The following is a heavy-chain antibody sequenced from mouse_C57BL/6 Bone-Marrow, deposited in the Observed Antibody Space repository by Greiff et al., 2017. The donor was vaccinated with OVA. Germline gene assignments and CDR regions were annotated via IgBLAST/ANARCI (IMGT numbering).Heavy chain of an antibody. CDR2: ISSGGDYI. V-gene: IGHV5-9-1*02. J-gene: IGHJ4*01. CDR1: GFTFSSYA. CDR3: TRDPAYYAMDY. Sequence: EVQRVESGEGLVKPGGSLKLSCAASGFTFSSYAMSWVRQTPEKRLEWVAYISSGGDYIYYADTVKGRFTISRDNARNTLYLQMSSLKSEDTAMYYCTRDPAYYAMDYWGQGTSVTVSS.